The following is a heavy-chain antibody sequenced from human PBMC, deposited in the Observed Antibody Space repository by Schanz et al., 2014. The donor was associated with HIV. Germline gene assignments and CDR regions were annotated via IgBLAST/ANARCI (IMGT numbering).Heavy chain of an antibody. Sequence: VQLLDSGGGLVQPGGSLRVSCAASGLTFNSFGIHWVRQAPGKGLEWVAVISYDAVNKFYADSVQGRFTISRDDSKNTVSLQMDDLRDEDTALYYCARDALPSSVRGMISNWFDPWGQGTLVTVSP. V-gene: IGHV3-30*03. CDR2: ISYDAVNK. J-gene: IGHJ5*02. CDR1: GLTFNSFG. D-gene: IGHD3-10*01. CDR3: ARDALPSSVRGMISNWFDP.